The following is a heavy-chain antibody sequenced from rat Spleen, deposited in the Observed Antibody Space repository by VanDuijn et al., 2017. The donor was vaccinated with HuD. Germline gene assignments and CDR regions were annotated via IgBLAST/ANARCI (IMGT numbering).Heavy chain of an antibody. J-gene: IGHJ2*01. V-gene: IGHV2-4*01. Sequence: QVQLKESGPGLVQPSQTLSLTCTVSGFSLTSYGVSWVRQPPGKGLEWIGAIWSGGNTDYNSAVRSRLSISRDTSKSQVFLKMNSLQPEDTGTYYCVRANFDYWGQGVMVTVSS. CDR3: VRANFDY. CDR1: GFSLTSYG. CDR2: IWSGGNT.